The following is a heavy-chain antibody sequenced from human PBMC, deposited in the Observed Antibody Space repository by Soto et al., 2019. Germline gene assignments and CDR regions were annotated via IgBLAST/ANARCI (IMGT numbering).Heavy chain of an antibody. D-gene: IGHD3-9*01. Sequence: QVQLQESGPGLVKPSQTLSLTCTVSGGSISSGGYYWSWIRQHPGKGLEWIGYIYYSGSTYYNPSLKSRVTISVDTSKNQFSLKLSSVTAADTAVYYCARTTRSTSLTGGTYYFDYWGQGTLVTVSS. V-gene: IGHV4-31*03. J-gene: IGHJ4*02. CDR1: GGSISSGGYY. CDR2: IYYSGST. CDR3: ARTTRSTSLTGGTYYFDY.